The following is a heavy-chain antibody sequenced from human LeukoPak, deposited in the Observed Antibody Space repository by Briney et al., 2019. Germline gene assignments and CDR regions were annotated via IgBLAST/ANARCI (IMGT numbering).Heavy chain of an antibody. CDR3: ARDPGYSSSWYWFDP. Sequence: SETLSLTCTVSGGSISSNSYYWGWIRQPPGKGLEWIGSIYYSGSTYYNPSLKSRVTISVDTSKNQFSLKLSSVTAADTAVYYCARDPGYSSSWYWFDPWGQGTLVTVSS. J-gene: IGHJ5*02. CDR1: GGSISSNSYY. V-gene: IGHV4-39*07. CDR2: IYYSGST. D-gene: IGHD6-13*01.